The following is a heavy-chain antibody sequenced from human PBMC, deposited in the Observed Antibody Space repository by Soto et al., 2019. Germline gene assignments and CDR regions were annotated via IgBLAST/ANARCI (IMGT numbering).Heavy chain of an antibody. V-gene: IGHV4-39*01. CDR1: GDSIRRGRYH. D-gene: IGHD3-3*01. J-gene: IGHJ4*02. CDR2: IHYTGNT. Sequence: ETLSPTCTVSGDSIRRGRYHWGWIRQPPGKGLEFIATIHYTGNTHYNPSLRSRVTIFVDTSKSQFSLRLSSVTAADTAVYYCARSYGFGVVTQFMDYWGQGTLVTVSS. CDR3: ARSYGFGVVTQFMDY.